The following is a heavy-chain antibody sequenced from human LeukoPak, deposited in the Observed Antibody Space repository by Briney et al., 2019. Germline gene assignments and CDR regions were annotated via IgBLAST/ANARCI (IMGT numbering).Heavy chain of an antibody. D-gene: IGHD2-2*02. V-gene: IGHV1-24*01. CDR2: FDPEDGET. J-gene: IGHJ4*02. Sequence: ASVKVSCKVSGYTLTELSMHWVRQAPGKGLEWMGGFDPEDGETICAQKFQGRVTMTEDTSTDTAYMELSSLRSEDTAVYYCATRRPAAILDYFDYWGQGTLVTVSS. CDR3: ATRRPAAILDYFDY. CDR1: GYTLTELS.